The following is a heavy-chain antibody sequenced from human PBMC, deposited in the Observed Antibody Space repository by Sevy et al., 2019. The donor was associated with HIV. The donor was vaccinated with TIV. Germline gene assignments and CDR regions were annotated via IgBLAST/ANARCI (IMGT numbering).Heavy chain of an antibody. V-gene: IGHV3-15*01. D-gene: IGHD2-21*02. CDR1: GFTFSNAW. CDR2: IKSKTDGGTT. Sequence: GGSLRLSCAASGFTFSNAWMSWVRQAPGKGLEWVGRIKSKTDGGTTDYAAPVKGRFTISRDDSKNTLYLQMNSLKTEDTAVYYCTSRPRIVVVTADHDYWGPGTLVTVSS. CDR3: TSRPRIVVVTADHDY. J-gene: IGHJ4*02.